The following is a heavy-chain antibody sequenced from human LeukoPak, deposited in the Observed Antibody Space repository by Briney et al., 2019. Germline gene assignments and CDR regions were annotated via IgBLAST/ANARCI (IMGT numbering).Heavy chain of an antibody. CDR3: AKAKYYYGSGSYYDY. D-gene: IGHD3-10*01. CDR2: IYSGGST. V-gene: IGHV3-53*01. J-gene: IGHJ4*02. CDR1: GFTVSSNY. Sequence: PGGSLRLSCAASGFTVSSNYMSWVRQAPGKGLEWVSVIYSGGSTYYADSVKGRFTISRDNSKNTLYLQMNSLRAEDTAVYYCAKAKYYYGSGSYYDYWGQGTLVTVSS.